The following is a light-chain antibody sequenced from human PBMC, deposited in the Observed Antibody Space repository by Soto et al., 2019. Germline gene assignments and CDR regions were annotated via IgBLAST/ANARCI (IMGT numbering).Light chain of an antibody. CDR3: QQLNSYPST. V-gene: IGKV1-9*01. CDR1: QGISSY. J-gene: IGKJ5*01. CDR2: AAS. Sequence: DIQLTQSPSFLSASLGDRVTITSRASQGISSYLAWYQQKPGKAPKLLIYAASTLQSGVPSRFSGSGSGTEFTLTISSLQPEDFATYYCQQLNSYPSTFGQGTRLEIK.